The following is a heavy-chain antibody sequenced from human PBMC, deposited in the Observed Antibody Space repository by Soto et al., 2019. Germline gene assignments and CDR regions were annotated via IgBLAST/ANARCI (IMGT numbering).Heavy chain of an antibody. Sequence: SGGSLRLSCAASGFSFSDAWMHWVRQAPGQGLEWVSAISGSGGSTYYADSVKGRFTISRDNSKNTLYLQMNSLRAEDRAVYYCAKCLDYYGSVCPRGYYYYGMDVWGQGTTVTVSS. J-gene: IGHJ6*02. CDR2: ISGSGGST. D-gene: IGHD3-10*01. CDR1: GFSFSDAW. V-gene: IGHV3-23*01. CDR3: AKCLDYYGSVCPRGYYYYGMDV.